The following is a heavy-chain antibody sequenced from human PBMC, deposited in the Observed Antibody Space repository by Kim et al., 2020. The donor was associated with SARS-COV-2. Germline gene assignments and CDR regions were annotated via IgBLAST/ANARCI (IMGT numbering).Heavy chain of an antibody. Sequence: GGSLRLSCAASGFTVSSNYMSWVRQAPGKGLEWVSVIYSGGSTSYEDYVKGRFTISSDNSKNTLYLQQNSMRAEETAVYYCARELDYYGMDVWGQGSTLT. J-gene: IGHJ6*02. CDR1: GFTVSSNY. V-gene: IGHV3-53*01. CDR2: IYSGGST. CDR3: ARELDYYGMDV.